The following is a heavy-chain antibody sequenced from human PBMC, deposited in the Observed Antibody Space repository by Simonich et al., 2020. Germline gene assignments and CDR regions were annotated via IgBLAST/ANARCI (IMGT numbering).Heavy chain of an antibody. D-gene: IGHD6-6*01. CDR1: GYTFNGYD. J-gene: IGHJ6*03. V-gene: IGHV1-2*02. CDR2: INPNSGGS. CDR3: ARDRAARYYYYYYMDV. Sequence: QVQLVQSGAEVKKPGASVKVSCKASGYTFNGYDMHWVRLAPGQGLEWIRCINPNSGGSNVAQKFQGRVPLTRDTSISTAYMELSRLRSDDPAVYYCARDRAARYYYYYYMDVWGKGTTVTVSS.